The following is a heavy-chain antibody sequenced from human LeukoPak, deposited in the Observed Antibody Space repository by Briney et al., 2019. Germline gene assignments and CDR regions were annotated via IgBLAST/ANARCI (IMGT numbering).Heavy chain of an antibody. CDR1: GFTFSSYW. CDR3: ARAYYYDSKNYYNPTSSFDY. Sequence: SGGSLRLSCAASGFTFSSYWMSWVRQAPGKGLEWVANIEQEGSEKNYVDSVEGRFTISRDNAKNSLNLQMNSLRAEDTAVYYCARAYYYDSKNYYNPTSSFDYWGQGTLVTVAS. V-gene: IGHV3-7*04. J-gene: IGHJ4*02. CDR2: IEQEGSEK. D-gene: IGHD3-10*01.